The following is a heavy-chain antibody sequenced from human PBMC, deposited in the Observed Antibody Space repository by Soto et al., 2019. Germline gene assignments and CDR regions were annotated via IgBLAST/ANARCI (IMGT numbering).Heavy chain of an antibody. Sequence: SETLSLTCTVSGGSISSSSYYWGWIRQPPGKGLEWIGSIYYSGSTYYNPSLKSRVTISVDTSKNQFSLKLSSVTAADTAVYYCARHEGYYYGSGSVDVWGKGTTVT. CDR1: GGSISSSSYY. CDR2: IYYSGST. D-gene: IGHD3-10*01. J-gene: IGHJ6*03. V-gene: IGHV4-39*01. CDR3: ARHEGYYYGSGSVDV.